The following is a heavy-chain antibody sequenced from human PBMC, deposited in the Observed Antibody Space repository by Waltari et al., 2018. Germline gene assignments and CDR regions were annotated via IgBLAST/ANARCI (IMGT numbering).Heavy chain of an antibody. J-gene: IGHJ3*02. Sequence: EVQLVESGGGLVQPGGSLRLSCAASGFTFSSYWMSWVRQAPGKGLGWVAKIKQDGSEKYYVDSVKCRFTISRDNAKNSLYLQMNSLGSEETAVYYCASPRRDGYNYYHAFDIWGQGTMVTVSS. V-gene: IGHV3-7*03. CDR1: GFTFSSYW. D-gene: IGHD5-12*01. CDR2: IKQDGSEK. CDR3: ASPRRDGYNYYHAFDI.